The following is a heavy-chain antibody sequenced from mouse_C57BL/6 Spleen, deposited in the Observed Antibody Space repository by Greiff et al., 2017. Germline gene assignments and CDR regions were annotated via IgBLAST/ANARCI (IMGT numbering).Heavy chain of an antibody. Sequence: QVQLQQPGAELVKPGASVKLSCKASGYTFTSYWMHWVKQRPGQGLEWIGMIHPNSGSTNYNEKFKSKATLTVDKSSSTAYMQLSSLTSEDSAVYYCARSAGITTVDYYAMGYWGQGTSVTVAS. CDR3: ARSAGITTVDYYAMGY. CDR1: GYTFTSYW. V-gene: IGHV1-64*01. J-gene: IGHJ4*01. D-gene: IGHD1-1*01. CDR2: IHPNSGST.